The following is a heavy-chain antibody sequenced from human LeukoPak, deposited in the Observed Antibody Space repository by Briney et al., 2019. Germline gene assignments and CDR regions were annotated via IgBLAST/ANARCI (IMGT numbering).Heavy chain of an antibody. Sequence: GGSLRLSCAASGFTFSSYWMGWVRQAPGKGLEWVANIKQDGSEKYYVDSVNGRFTISRDNAKNSLHLQMNSLRDEDTAVYYCARDMVRAVAGKDYWGQGTLVTVSS. J-gene: IGHJ4*02. CDR3: ARDMVRAVAGKDY. D-gene: IGHD6-19*01. V-gene: IGHV3-7*01. CDR1: GFTFSSYW. CDR2: IKQDGSEK.